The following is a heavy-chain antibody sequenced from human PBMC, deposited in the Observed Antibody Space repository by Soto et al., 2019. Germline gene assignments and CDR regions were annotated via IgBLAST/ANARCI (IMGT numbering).Heavy chain of an antibody. V-gene: IGHV4-59*01. CDR1: GGSISSYY. J-gene: IGHJ6*02. D-gene: IGHD2-15*01. Sequence: SETLSLTCTVSGGSISSYYWSWIWQPPGKGLEWTGYIYYRGSTNYNPSLKSRVTISVDTPKTQFTLKLSSVAAADTAVYYCASGGDCSGGSCYPVSTGYGMDVWGQGTTVTVSS. CDR2: IYYRGST. CDR3: ASGGDCSGGSCYPVSTGYGMDV.